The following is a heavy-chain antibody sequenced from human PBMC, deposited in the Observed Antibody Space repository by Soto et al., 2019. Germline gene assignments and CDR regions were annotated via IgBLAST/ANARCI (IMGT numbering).Heavy chain of an antibody. V-gene: IGHV3-30-3*01. D-gene: IGHD3-3*01. CDR1: GFTFSSYA. J-gene: IGHJ5*02. CDR3: ARDTPPIS. CDR2: ISYDGSNK. Sequence: GGSLRLSCAASGFTFSSYAMHWVRQAPGKGLEWVAVISYDGSNKYYADSVKGRFTISRDNSKNTLYLQMNSLRAEDTAVYYCARDTPPISWGQGILVTVSS.